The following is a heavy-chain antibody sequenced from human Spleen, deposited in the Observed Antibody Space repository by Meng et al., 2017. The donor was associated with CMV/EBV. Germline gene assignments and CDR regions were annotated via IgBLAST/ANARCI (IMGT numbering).Heavy chain of an antibody. J-gene: IGHJ1*01. CDR1: GGSISYFY. D-gene: IGHD3-3*01. CDR3: ARGRGSGYPQGRYFQY. Sequence: SETLSLTCTVSGGSISYFYWTWIRQSPGKGLEWIGYISDTGSTKENPSLKSRLTLSIDTSKNQFSLKLASVTAADTAVYYCARGRGSGYPQGRYFQYWGQGTLVTVSS. CDR2: ISDTGST. V-gene: IGHV4-59*01.